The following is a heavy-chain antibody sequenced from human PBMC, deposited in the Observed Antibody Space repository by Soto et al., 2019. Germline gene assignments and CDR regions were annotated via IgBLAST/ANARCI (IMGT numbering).Heavy chain of an antibody. CDR2: IYHSGST. CDR1: GGSISSGGYS. CDR3: ARTVDYYDSSGYDAFDI. J-gene: IGHJ3*02. D-gene: IGHD3-22*01. Sequence: QLQLQESGSGLVKPSQTLSLTCAVSGGSISSGGYSWSWIRQPPGKGLEWIGYIYHSGSTYYNPSLKSRVTISVDRSKNQFSLKLSSVTAADTAVYYCARTVDYYDSSGYDAFDIWGQGTMVTVSS. V-gene: IGHV4-30-2*01.